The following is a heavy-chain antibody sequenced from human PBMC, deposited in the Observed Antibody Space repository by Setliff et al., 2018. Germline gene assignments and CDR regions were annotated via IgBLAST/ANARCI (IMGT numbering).Heavy chain of an antibody. V-gene: IGHV3-7*01. Sequence: GGSLRLSCAASGFDFKTHWMDWARQAPGKGLEWVANIKEDGSQRNYVDAVRGRFTVSRDNARNLLYLQMNSLRAEDTAVYYCARDRSGSYDYWGQGTLVTVS. D-gene: IGHD1-26*01. J-gene: IGHJ4*02. CDR2: IKEDGSQR. CDR1: GFDFKTHW. CDR3: ARDRSGSYDY.